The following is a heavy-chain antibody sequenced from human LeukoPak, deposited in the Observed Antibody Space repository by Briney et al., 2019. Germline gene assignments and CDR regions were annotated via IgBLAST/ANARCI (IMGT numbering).Heavy chain of an antibody. V-gene: IGHV1-69*13. J-gene: IGHJ4*02. CDR2: IIPIFGTA. D-gene: IGHD6-19*01. CDR3: ARESGWQWLGYYFNY. Sequence: SVKVSCKASGGTFSSYAISWVRQAPGQGLEWMGGIIPIFGTANYAQKFQGRVTITADESTSTAYMELSSLRSEDTAVYYCARESGWQWLGYYFNYWGQGTLVTVSS. CDR1: GGTFSSYA.